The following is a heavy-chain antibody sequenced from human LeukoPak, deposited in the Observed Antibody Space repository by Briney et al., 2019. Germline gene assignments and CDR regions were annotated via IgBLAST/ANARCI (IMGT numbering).Heavy chain of an antibody. D-gene: IGHD5-12*01. J-gene: IGHJ4*02. V-gene: IGHV4-31*03. CDR2: IYYSGST. CDR3: ARAGSGYEYYFDY. CDR1: GGSISSGGYY. Sequence: SQTLSHTCTVSGGSISSGGYYWSWIRQHPGKGLEWIGYIYYSGSTYYNPSLKSRVTISVDTSKNQFSLKLSSVTAADTAVYYCARAGSGYEYYFDYWGQGTLVTVSS.